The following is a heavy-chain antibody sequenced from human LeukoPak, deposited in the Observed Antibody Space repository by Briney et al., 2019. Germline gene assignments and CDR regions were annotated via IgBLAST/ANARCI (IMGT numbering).Heavy chain of an antibody. D-gene: IGHD2-15*01. Sequence: SETLSLTCTVSGGSISSYYWSWIRQPPGKGLEWIGSIYYSGSTYYNPSLKSRVTISVDTSKNQFSLKLSSVTAADTAVYYCARSNRDCSGGSCYHEVLDYWGQGTLVTVSS. J-gene: IGHJ4*02. V-gene: IGHV4-39*01. CDR2: IYYSGST. CDR1: GGSISSYY. CDR3: ARSNRDCSGGSCYHEVLDY.